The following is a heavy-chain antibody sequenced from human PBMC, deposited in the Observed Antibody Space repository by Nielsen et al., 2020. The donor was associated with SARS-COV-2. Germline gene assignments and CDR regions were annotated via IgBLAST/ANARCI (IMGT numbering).Heavy chain of an antibody. CDR2: IYYRGST. CDR3: ARGAGNTFDP. V-gene: IGHV4-59*01. J-gene: IGHJ5*02. D-gene: IGHD1/OR15-1a*01. Sequence: WIRQPPGKGLEWIGYIYYRGSTNYNPSLKSRVTISVDTSKNQFSLKLSSVTAADTAVYYCARGAGNTFDPWGQGTLVTVSS.